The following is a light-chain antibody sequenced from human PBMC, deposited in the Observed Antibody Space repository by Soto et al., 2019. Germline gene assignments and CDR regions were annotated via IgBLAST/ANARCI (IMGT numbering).Light chain of an antibody. CDR2: AAS. CDR3: QQLNSYTLT. Sequence: IQLTQSPSSLSASVGDRVTITCRASQGISSYLAWYQQKPGKATKLLIYAASTLQSGVPSRLSGSGSGTDFTLTTSSLQPEDFATYYCQQLNSYTLTFGGGTTVDIX. V-gene: IGKV1-9*01. J-gene: IGKJ4*01. CDR1: QGISSY.